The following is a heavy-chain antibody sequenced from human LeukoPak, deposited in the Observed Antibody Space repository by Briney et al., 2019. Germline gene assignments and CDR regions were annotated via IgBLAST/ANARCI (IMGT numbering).Heavy chain of an antibody. V-gene: IGHV4-61*02. CDR1: GGSISSGSYY. CDR2: IYTSGST. Sequence: SETLSLTCTVSGGSISSGSYYWSWIRQPAGKGLEWIGRIYTSGSTNYNPSLKSRVTISVDTSKNQFSLKLSSVTAADTAVYYCASERPSGYYYYMDVWGKGTTVTVSS. D-gene: IGHD6-25*01. CDR3: ASERPSGYYYYMDV. J-gene: IGHJ6*03.